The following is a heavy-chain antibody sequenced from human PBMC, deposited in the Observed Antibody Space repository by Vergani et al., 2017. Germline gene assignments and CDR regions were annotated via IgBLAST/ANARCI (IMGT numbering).Heavy chain of an antibody. D-gene: IGHD6-19*01. V-gene: IGHV4-39*01. CDR1: GASIRSSNYY. J-gene: IGHJ5*02. CDR3: ARHSXVEWLVKLGWIDP. CDR2: IYYSGST. Sequence: QLQLQESGPGLVKPSATLALTCRVSGASIRSSNYYWGWIRQPPGKRLEWIASIYYSGSTYYNPSLKSRVTISVDTSKNQFSLKLSSVTAADTAVYFCARHSXVEWLVKLGWIDPWGQGILVTVSS.